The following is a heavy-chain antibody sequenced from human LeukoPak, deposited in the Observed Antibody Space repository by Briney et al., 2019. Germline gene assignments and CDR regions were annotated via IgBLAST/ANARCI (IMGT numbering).Heavy chain of an antibody. Sequence: GGSLRLSCAASGFTFSSFSMNWVRQAPGKGLEWVSSISSGGDYKHYADSVKGRLTISRDNAKNSLFLQMNSLRAEDTAVYYCAREGITVSHDLDYWGQGTLVTVSS. J-gene: IGHJ4*02. CDR1: GFTFSSFS. V-gene: IGHV3-21*01. CDR2: ISSGGDYK. D-gene: IGHD3-16*01. CDR3: AREGITVSHDLDY.